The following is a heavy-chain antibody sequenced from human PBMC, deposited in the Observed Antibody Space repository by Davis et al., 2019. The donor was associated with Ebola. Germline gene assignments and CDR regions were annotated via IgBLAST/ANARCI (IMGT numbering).Heavy chain of an antibody. D-gene: IGHD1-26*01. CDR3: ARGEGAPDY. J-gene: IGHJ4*02. CDR2: ISAYNGNT. V-gene: IGHV1-18*01. CDR1: GYIFTTYG. Sequence: ASVKVSCKASGYIFTTYGMHWLRQAPGQGLEWMGWISAYNGNTNYAQKVQGRVTMTTDTSTGTAYLDLRSLRSDDTAVYWCARGEGAPDYWGQGTLVTVSS.